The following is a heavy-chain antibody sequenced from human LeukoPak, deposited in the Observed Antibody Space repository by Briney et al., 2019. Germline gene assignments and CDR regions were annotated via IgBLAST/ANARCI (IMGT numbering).Heavy chain of an antibody. CDR2: IYYSGCT. V-gene: IGHV4-59*12. D-gene: IGHD3-16*02. CDR1: GGSISSYY. Sequence: RASETLSLTCTVSGGSISSYYWSWIRQPPGEGLEWIGYIYYSGCTNYNPSLQSRGTISVDTSKNQFSLKLSSVTAADTAVYYCARIPYDYVWGSYRYTGSVRTNDYWGQGTLVTVSS. CDR3: ARIPYDYVWGSYRYTGSVRTNDY. J-gene: IGHJ4*02.